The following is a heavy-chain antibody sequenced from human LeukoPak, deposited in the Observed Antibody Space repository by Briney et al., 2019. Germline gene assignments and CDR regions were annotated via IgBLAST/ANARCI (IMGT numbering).Heavy chain of an antibody. J-gene: IGHJ4*02. Sequence: PGGSLRLSCAASGFTFSSYGMSWVRQAPGKGLEWVSAISGSGGSTYYADSVKGRFTISRDNARNSLYLEMNSLRAEDTAVYYCTREQDREAAATIVGDYWGQGTLVTVSS. D-gene: IGHD3-22*01. CDR2: ISGSGGST. V-gene: IGHV3-23*01. CDR1: GFTFSSYG. CDR3: TREQDREAAATIVGDY.